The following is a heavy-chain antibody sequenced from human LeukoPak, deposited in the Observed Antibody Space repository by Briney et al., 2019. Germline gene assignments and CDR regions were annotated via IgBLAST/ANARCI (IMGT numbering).Heavy chain of an antibody. D-gene: IGHD3-10*01. V-gene: IGHV3-48*02. Sequence: PGGSLRLSCAASGFTFSSYSMNWVRQAPGKGLEWVSYISNSGSTIYNADSVKGRFTISRDNAKNSLYLQMNSLRDGDTAVYYCAKRGDYYGSETTFDSWGQGTLVTVSS. CDR3: AKRGDYYGSETTFDS. CDR2: ISNSGSTI. J-gene: IGHJ4*02. CDR1: GFTFSSYS.